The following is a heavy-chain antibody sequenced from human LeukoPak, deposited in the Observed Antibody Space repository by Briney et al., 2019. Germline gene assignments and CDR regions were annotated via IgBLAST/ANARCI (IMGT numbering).Heavy chain of an antibody. V-gene: IGHV1-8*01. Sequence: ASVKVSCKASGYTFSSYDINWVRQATGQGLEWMGWMNPNSGNTGYAQKFQGRVTMTRNTSISTAYMELSSLRSEDTAVYYCARGVLFPPSWFDPWGQGTLVTVSS. D-gene: IGHD3-10*01. CDR3: ARGVLFPPSWFDP. J-gene: IGHJ5*02. CDR2: MNPNSGNT. CDR1: GYTFSSYD.